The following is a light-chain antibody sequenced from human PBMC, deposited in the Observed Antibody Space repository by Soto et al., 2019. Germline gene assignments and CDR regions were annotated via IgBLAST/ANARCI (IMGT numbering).Light chain of an antibody. CDR3: FSSASHSYV. J-gene: IGLJ1*01. V-gene: IGLV2-23*02. Sequence: QSVLTQPASVSGSPGQSVTISCTGSSSDVGTYNLVSWYQQHPGEAPKLMIYEVTKRPSGVSNRFSGSTSCNTASLTLSGLHADNEAVFYCFSSASHSYVFGTGNQVTVL. CDR2: EVT. CDR1: SSDVGTYNL.